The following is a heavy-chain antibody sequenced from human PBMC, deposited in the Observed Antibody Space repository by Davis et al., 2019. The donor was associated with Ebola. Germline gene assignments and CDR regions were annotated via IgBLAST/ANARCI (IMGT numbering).Heavy chain of an antibody. CDR3: ARDIRCSSTSCFLYYYGMDV. D-gene: IGHD2-2*01. J-gene: IGHJ6*02. V-gene: IGHV3-7*01. CDR1: GFTFSVHW. CDR2: IKEDGSQK. Sequence: GRSLRLSCEASGFTFSVHWMSWVRQLPGEGLQWVANIKEDGSQKNYVDSVKGRFTISRDNAKNSLYLQMNSLRAEDTAVYYCARDIRCSSTSCFLYYYGMDVWGQGTTVTVSS.